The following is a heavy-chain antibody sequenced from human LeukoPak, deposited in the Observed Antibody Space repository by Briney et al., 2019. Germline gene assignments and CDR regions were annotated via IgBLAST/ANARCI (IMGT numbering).Heavy chain of an antibody. Sequence: GGSLRLSCEASGITFNNYWLHWVRQAPGKGLEWVSYISSSSSTIYYADSVKGRFTISRDNAKNSLYLQMNSLRAEDTAVYYCARPSGYCSSTSCYKGAEYFQHWGQGTLVTVSS. CDR3: ARPSGYCSSTSCYKGAEYFQH. D-gene: IGHD2-2*02. J-gene: IGHJ1*01. V-gene: IGHV3-48*04. CDR2: ISSSSSTI. CDR1: GITFNNYW.